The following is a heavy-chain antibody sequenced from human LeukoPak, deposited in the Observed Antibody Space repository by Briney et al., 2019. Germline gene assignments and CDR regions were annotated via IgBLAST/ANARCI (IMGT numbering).Heavy chain of an antibody. D-gene: IGHD6-19*01. J-gene: IGHJ4*02. Sequence: PSETLSLTCTVSGASISSYYWSWVRHPPRAGLECVGQIYYRRNTNYNPSLASRLTISVDTSKNQFSLKLSCVTGADTAIYYCARRAYSSGSYYFDYWGQGTLVTVS. CDR3: ARRAYSSGSYYFDY. V-gene: IGHV4-59*08. CDR1: GASISSYY. CDR2: IYYRRNT.